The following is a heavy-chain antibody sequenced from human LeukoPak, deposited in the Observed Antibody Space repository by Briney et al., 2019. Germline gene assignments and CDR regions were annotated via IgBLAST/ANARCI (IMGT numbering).Heavy chain of an antibody. CDR3: ASFFCTSGLCYYLDY. J-gene: IGHJ4*02. Sequence: ASVKVSCKASGYTFTSNALGWVRQAPGQGLEWMGWINTNTGNPTYAQGFTGRFVFSLDTSDNTAYLQISSLQAEDTAVYYCASFFCTSGLCYYLDYWGQGTPVTVSS. V-gene: IGHV7-4-1*02. CDR1: GYTFTSNA. D-gene: IGHD2-8*01. CDR2: INTNTGNP.